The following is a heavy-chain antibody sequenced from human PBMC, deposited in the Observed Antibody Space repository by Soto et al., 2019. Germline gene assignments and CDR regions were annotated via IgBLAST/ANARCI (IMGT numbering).Heavy chain of an antibody. Sequence: PGGSLRLSCAASGFTFSSYAMSWVRQAPGKGLEWVSAISGSGGSTYYADSVKGRFTISRDNSKNTLYLQMNSLRAEDTAVYYCAKGDYYDSSGYYLGFDYWGQGTLVTVSS. V-gene: IGHV3-23*01. CDR1: GFTFSSYA. J-gene: IGHJ4*02. CDR3: AKGDYYDSSGYYLGFDY. D-gene: IGHD3-22*01. CDR2: ISGSGGST.